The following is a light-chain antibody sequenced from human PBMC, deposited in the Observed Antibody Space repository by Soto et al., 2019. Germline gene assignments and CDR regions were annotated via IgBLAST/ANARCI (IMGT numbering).Light chain of an antibody. CDR2: EVT. CDR1: SSDVGAYNY. V-gene: IGLV2-14*01. Sequence: QSALTQPASVSGSPGQSITISCTGTSSDVGAYNYVSWYQQHPDKAPKVMIYEVTNRPSGVSNRFSGSKSGNTASRTISGLKAEYYADYSCISDTGSDIFVFGTGA. CDR3: ISDTGSDIFV. J-gene: IGLJ1*01.